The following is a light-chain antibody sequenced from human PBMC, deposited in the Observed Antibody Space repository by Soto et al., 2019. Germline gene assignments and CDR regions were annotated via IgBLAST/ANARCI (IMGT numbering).Light chain of an antibody. V-gene: IGLV2-11*01. J-gene: IGLJ2*01. CDR1: SSDVGGYNY. CDR2: VVS. CDR3: CSYAGSYAHVI. Sequence: QSALTQPRSVSGSPGQSVTISCTGTSSDVGGYNYVSWYQQYPGKAPKFMIYVVSKRPSGVPDRFSGSKSGNTASLTISGLQAEDEADYYCCSYAGSYAHVIFGGGTKLTVL.